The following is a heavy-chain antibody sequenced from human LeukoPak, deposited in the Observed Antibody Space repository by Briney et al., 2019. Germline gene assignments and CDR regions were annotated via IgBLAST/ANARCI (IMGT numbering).Heavy chain of an antibody. J-gene: IGHJ4*02. D-gene: IGHD2-2*01. CDR3: AKDQGQAVVPRRFDN. CDR1: GFTFSSYT. V-gene: IGHV3-23*01. CDR2: ISNSGGNT. Sequence: PGGSLRLSCAASGFTFSSYTMIWVRQAPGKGLEWVSAISNSGGNTYYADSVKGRFTISRDNSKNTLYLQMNSLRAEDTAIYYCAKDQGQAVVPRRFDNWGQRTLVTVSS.